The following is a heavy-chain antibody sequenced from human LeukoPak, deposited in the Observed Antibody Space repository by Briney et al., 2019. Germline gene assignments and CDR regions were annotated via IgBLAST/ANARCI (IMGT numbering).Heavy chain of an antibody. CDR1: GGSLSTYY. J-gene: IGHJ3*02. CDR2: IYASGST. D-gene: IGHD6-13*01. Sequence: SETLSLTCTVSGGSLSTYYWSWIRQPAGKGLEWIGRIYASGSTDYNPSLKSRVIMSVDTSKNQFSLRLRSVTAADTAVYYCARESPYSDSGAFDIWGQGTLVTVSS. V-gene: IGHV4-4*07. CDR3: ARESPYSDSGAFDI.